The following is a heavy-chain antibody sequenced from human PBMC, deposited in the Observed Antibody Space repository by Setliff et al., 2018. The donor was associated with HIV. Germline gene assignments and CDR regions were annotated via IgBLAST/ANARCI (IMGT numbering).Heavy chain of an antibody. CDR2: LNAGKGDT. J-gene: IGHJ4*02. D-gene: IGHD2-8*02. CDR1: GYTFTTYS. V-gene: IGHV1-3*03. Sequence: SVKVSCKASGYTFTTYSMHWVRQAPGQSLEWMGWLNAGKGDTKFSQEFQGRITINWDTSASTAYLELRSLRSEDTAVYYCARGALLAVFDFDHWGQGTMVTVS. CDR3: ARGALLAVFDFDH.